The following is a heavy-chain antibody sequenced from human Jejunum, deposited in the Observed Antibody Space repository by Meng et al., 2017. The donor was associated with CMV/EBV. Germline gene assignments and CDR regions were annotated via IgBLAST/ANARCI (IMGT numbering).Heavy chain of an antibody. CDR3: ARGAFD. J-gene: IGHJ4*02. CDR2: IYDAGNT. D-gene: IGHD2/OR15-2a*01. CDR1: GGSISSSSYY. Sequence: RLSCTVSGGSISSSSYYWGWIRQPPGKGLEWVSVIYDAGNTYYADSVKGRFTSSRDNSKNTLYLQMNSLRVEDTAVYYCARGAFDWGQGTLVTVSS. V-gene: IGHV3-66*02.